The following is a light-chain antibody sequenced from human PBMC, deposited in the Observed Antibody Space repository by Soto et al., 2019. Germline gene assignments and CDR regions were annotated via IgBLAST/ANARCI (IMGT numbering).Light chain of an antibody. V-gene: IGKV1-5*03. Sequence: DIQMTQSPSTLSASVGDRVTITCRASQSISSWLAWYQQKPGKAPKLLIYKASSLESGVPSRFSGSGSGTEFTLTISSLQPYDFATYYCQQYNSYSTFGQWTKLESK. CDR3: QQYNSYST. J-gene: IGKJ2*01. CDR2: KAS. CDR1: QSISSW.